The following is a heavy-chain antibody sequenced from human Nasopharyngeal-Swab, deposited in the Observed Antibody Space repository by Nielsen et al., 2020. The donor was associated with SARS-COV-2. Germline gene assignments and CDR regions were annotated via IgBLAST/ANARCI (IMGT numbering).Heavy chain of an antibody. V-gene: IGHV3-30*03. CDR2: TSYDGANK. CDR3: ARDGSYSSGYFDY. Sequence: WIRQPPGKGLEWVAVTSYDGANKYYADSVKGRFSISRDNSKNTLFLQMNSLRAEDTAMYCCARDGSYSSGYFDYWGQGTLVTVSS. D-gene: IGHD6-19*01. J-gene: IGHJ4*02.